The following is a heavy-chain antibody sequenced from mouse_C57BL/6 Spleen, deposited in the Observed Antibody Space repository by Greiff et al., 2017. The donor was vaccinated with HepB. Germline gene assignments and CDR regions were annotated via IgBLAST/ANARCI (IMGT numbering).Heavy chain of an antibody. D-gene: IGHD2-1*01. J-gene: IGHJ1*03. CDR3: ARTDGNPSVFDV. CDR1: GYTFTSYW. V-gene: IGHV1-50*01. CDR2: IDPSDSYT. Sequence: QVQLQQSGAELVKPGASVKLSCKASGYTFTSYWMQWVKQRPGQGLEWIGEIDPSDSYTNYNQKFKGKATLTVDTSSSTAYMQLSSLTSEDSAVYYCARTDGNPSVFDVWGTGTTVTVSS.